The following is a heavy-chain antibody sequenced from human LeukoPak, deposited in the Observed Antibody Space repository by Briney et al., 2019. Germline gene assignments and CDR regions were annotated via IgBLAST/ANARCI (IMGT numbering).Heavy chain of an antibody. Sequence: ASVKVSCKASGYTFTSYYMHWVRQAPGQGLEWMGIINPNSGDTNYAQKFQGRVTMTRDTSISTAYMELSRLRSDDTAVYYCARSIAVAGTKYYFDYWGQGTLVTVSS. CDR2: INPNSGDT. CDR1: GYTFTSYY. CDR3: ARSIAVAGTKYYFDY. D-gene: IGHD6-19*01. J-gene: IGHJ4*02. V-gene: IGHV1-2*02.